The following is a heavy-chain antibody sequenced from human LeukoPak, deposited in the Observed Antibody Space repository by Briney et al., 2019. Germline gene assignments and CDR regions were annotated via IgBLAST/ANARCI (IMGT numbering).Heavy chain of an antibody. Sequence: PGRSLRLSCAASGFTLTYYAMHWVRQAPGKGLEWVAVTSYDGNKKYYADSVKGRFTISRDSSKNTLYLQMSSLRAEDTAVYYCARSSYDCGGIEGPFDHWGQGTLVTVSS. J-gene: IGHJ4*02. D-gene: IGHD4-23*01. CDR2: TSYDGNKK. CDR1: GFTLTYYA. V-gene: IGHV3-30*15. CDR3: ARSSYDCGGIEGPFDH.